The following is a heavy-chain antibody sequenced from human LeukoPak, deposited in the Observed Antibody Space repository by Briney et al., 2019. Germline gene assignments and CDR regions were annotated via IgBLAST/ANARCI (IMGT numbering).Heavy chain of an antibody. V-gene: IGHV4-34*01. CDR3: ARGPRMGPRGFDY. D-gene: IGHD2-8*01. Sequence: SETLSLTCAVYGGSFSGYYWSWIRQPPGKGLEWIGEINHSGSTNYNPSLKSRVTISVDTSKNQFSLKLSSVTAADTAVYYCARGPRMGPRGFDYWGQGTLVTVSS. CDR1: GGSFSGYY. J-gene: IGHJ4*02. CDR2: INHSGST.